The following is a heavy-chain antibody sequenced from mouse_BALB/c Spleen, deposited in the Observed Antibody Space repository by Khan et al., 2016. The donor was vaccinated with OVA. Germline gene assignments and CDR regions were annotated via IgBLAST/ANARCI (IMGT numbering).Heavy chain of an antibody. D-gene: IGHD2-2*01. V-gene: IGHV1S81*02. CDR2: INPNNGGN. CDR1: GYTFSSYY. CDR3: PSWGYGSFAY. J-gene: IGHJ3*01. Sequence: QVQLKQSGAELVKPGASVKLSCKASGYTFSSYYMYWVKQRPGQGLEWIGEINPNNGGNNFNEKFKSKAALTVDKSSTTAYMQLSSLTSEDSAVYDCPSWGYGSFAYWGQGTLVTVSA.